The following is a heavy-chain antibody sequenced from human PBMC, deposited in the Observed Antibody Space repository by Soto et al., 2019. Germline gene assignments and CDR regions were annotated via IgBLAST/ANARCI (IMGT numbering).Heavy chain of an antibody. CDR3: ARERSSGAFDI. J-gene: IGHJ3*02. V-gene: IGHV1-8*01. CDR1: EYTFTSYG. CDR2: MNPNSGNT. Sequence: VQLVQSGAEVKKPGASVKVSCKTSEYTFTSYGINWVRQATGQGLEWMGWMNPNSGNTAYAQKSQGRVTMTRNTSISTAYMELSSLRSEDTAVYYCARERSSGAFDIWGQGTMVTVSS. D-gene: IGHD1-26*01.